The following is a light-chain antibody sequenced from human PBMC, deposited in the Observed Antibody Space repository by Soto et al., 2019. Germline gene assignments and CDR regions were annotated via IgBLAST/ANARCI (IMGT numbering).Light chain of an antibody. CDR2: DAS. CDR3: QQYGSSLLLT. V-gene: IGKV3-20*01. Sequence: EIVLTQSPGTLSLSPGERATLSCRASQSVSSSYLAWYQQKPGQAPRLLIYDASSRATGIPDRFSGSGSGTDFTLTISRLEPEDFAVYYCQQYGSSLLLTFGGGTKVEIK. CDR1: QSVSSSY. J-gene: IGKJ4*01.